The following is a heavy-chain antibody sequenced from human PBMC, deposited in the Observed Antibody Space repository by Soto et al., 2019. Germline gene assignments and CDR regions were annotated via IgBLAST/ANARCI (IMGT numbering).Heavy chain of an antibody. V-gene: IGHV3-33*01. J-gene: IGHJ6*02. CDR1: GFTFSSYG. D-gene: IGHD3-10*01. CDR2: IWYDGSNK. CDR3: AREVLVRGIKYHGMDV. Sequence: QVQLVESGGGVVQPGKSLSRSCAASGFTFSSYGIHWVRQAPGKGLEWVAVIWYDGSNKYYADSVKGRFTISRDNSKNTLYLQMNSLRAEDTAVYYCAREVLVRGIKYHGMDVWGQGTTVTVSS.